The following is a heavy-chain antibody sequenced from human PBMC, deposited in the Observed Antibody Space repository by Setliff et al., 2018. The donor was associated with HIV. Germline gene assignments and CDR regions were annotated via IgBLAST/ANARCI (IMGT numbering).Heavy chain of an antibody. CDR2: ISGSGSST. CDR3: AKVHYYGSRNYYRILDY. Sequence: GGSLRLSCAASGFTFSSYGMSWVRQAPGKGLEWVSSISGSGSSTYYADSVKDRFTISRDNSKNTLYLQMDSRSAEDTAVYYCAKVHYYGSRNYYRILDYWGQGTLVTVSS. V-gene: IGHV3-23*01. D-gene: IGHD3-10*01. J-gene: IGHJ4*02. CDR1: GFTFSSYG.